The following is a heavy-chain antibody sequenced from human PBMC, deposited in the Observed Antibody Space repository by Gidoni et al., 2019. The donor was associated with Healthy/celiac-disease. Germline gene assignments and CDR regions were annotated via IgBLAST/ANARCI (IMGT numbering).Heavy chain of an antibody. D-gene: IGHD2-2*02. CDR3: AKDWCSSTSCYTGDRIADAFDI. J-gene: IGHJ3*02. CDR1: GFTFSSYA. V-gene: IGHV3-23*04. Sequence: EVQLVESGGGLVQPGGSLRLSCAASGFTFSSYAMSWVRQAPGKGLEWVSAISGSGGSTYYADSVKGRFTISRDNSKNTLYLQMNSLRAEDTAVYYCAKDWCSSTSCYTGDRIADAFDIWGQGTMVTVSS. CDR2: ISGSGGST.